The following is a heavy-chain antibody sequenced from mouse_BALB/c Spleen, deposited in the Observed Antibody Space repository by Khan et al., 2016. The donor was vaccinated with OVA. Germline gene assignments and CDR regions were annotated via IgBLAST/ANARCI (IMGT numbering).Heavy chain of an antibody. V-gene: IGHV3-2*02. Sequence: EVQLQESGPGLVKPSQSLSLTCTVTGYSITSDYAWNWIRQFPGNKLEWMGYISYSGSTSYNPSLKSRISITRDTSKNQFFLQSNSVTTEDTATXYCARGTYGNSFAYWGQGTLVTVSA. CDR3: ARGTYGNSFAY. CDR1: GYSITSDYA. CDR2: ISYSGST. J-gene: IGHJ3*01. D-gene: IGHD2-1*01.